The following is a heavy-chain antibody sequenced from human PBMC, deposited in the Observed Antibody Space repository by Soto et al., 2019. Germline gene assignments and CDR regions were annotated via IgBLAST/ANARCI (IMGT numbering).Heavy chain of an antibody. V-gene: IGHV3-9*01. Sequence: GGSLRLSCAASGFTFDDYAMHWVRQAPGKGLEWVSGISWNSGSIGYADSVKGRFTISRDKAKNSLYLQMNSLRAEDTDLYYCDKVMYYDFWSGIDYWGQGTLVTVSS. J-gene: IGHJ4*02. CDR3: DKVMYYDFWSGIDY. D-gene: IGHD3-3*01. CDR2: ISWNSGSI. CDR1: GFTFDDYA.